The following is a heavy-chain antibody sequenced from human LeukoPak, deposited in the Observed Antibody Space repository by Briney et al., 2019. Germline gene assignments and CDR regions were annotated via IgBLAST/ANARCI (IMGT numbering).Heavy chain of an antibody. Sequence: SETLSLTCTVSGGSISSYYWNWIRQPPGKGLEWIGYMYYSGSTNYNPSLKSRVTISVDTSKNQFFLKLSSVTAADTAVYYCARLYSSSLGRVFDYWGQGTLVTVSS. D-gene: IGHD4-11*01. CDR2: MYYSGST. CDR3: ARLYSSSLGRVFDY. J-gene: IGHJ4*02. CDR1: GGSISSYY. V-gene: IGHV4-59*01.